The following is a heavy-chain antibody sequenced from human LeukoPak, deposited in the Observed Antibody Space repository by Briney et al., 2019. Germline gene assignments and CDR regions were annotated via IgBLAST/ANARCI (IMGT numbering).Heavy chain of an antibody. J-gene: IGHJ3*02. CDR2: IIPIFGTA. CDR1: GGTFSSYA. CDR3: ARDTPPPWWGSRGEHAFDI. D-gene: IGHD2-21*01. V-gene: IGHV1-69*01. Sequence: SVKVSCKASGGTFSSYAISWVRQAPGQGLEWMGGIIPIFGTANYAQKFQGRVTITADESTSTAYMELSSLRSEDKAGYYFARDTPPPWWGSRGEHAFDIWGQGTMVTVSS.